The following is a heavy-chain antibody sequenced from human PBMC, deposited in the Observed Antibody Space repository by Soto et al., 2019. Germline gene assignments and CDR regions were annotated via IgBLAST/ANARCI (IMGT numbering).Heavy chain of an antibody. CDR2: FDPEDGET. CDR3: ATGYCSGGSCFDAFDI. D-gene: IGHD2-15*01. V-gene: IGHV1-24*01. Sequence: ASVKVSCKVSGYTLTELPMHWVRQAPGKGLEWMGGFDPEDGETIYAQKFQGRVTMTEDTSTDTAYMELSSLRSEDTAVYYCATGYCSGGSCFDAFDIWGQGTMVTVSS. J-gene: IGHJ3*02. CDR1: GYTLTELP.